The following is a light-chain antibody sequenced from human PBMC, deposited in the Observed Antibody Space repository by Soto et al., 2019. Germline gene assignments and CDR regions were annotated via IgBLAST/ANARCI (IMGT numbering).Light chain of an antibody. CDR3: SSYAGNNKLI. J-gene: IGLJ2*01. CDR2: DVT. CDR1: SSDVGAYDF. Sequence: QSALTQPASVSGSPGQSITISCTGTSSDVGAYDFVSWYQHSPGKAPKLVTFDVTHRPPGISDRFSGSKSGNTASLTVSGLQAEDEADYHCSSYAGNNKLIFGGGTKLTVL. V-gene: IGLV2-8*01.